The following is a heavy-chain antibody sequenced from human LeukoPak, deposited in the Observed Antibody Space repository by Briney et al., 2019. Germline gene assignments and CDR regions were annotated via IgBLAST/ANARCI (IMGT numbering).Heavy chain of an antibody. CDR2: INPNSGAT. CDR1: GYAFTDYY. D-gene: IGHD2-21*02. V-gene: IGHV1-2*02. J-gene: IGHJ4*02. CDR3: ARGHAVTASFDF. Sequence: ASVKVSCKASGYAFTDYYMYWVRQAHGQGLEWMGLINPNSGATNYAQKFQGRVTMSRDTPISTAYMELSSLISDDTAVYYCARGHAVTASFDFWGQGALVTVSS.